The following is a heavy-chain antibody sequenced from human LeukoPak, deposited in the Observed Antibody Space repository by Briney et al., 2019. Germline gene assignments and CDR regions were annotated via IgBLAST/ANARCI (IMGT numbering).Heavy chain of an antibody. D-gene: IGHD1-26*01. CDR3: ARERGRGRDSPWFDY. Sequence: GGSLRLSCAASGFTFSSYSMNWVRQAPGKGLEWVSYISSSSSTIYYADSVKGRFTISRDNAKNSLYLQMNSLRAEDTAVYYCARERGRGRDSPWFDYWGQGTLVTVSS. CDR2: ISSSSSTI. CDR1: GFTFSSYS. V-gene: IGHV3-48*01. J-gene: IGHJ4*02.